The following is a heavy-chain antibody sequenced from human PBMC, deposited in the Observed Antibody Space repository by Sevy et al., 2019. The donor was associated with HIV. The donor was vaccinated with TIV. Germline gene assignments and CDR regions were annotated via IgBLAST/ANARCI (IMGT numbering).Heavy chain of an antibody. D-gene: IGHD2-15*01. V-gene: IGHV3-53*01. CDR1: GFTVSSNY. CDR2: IYSGGST. Sequence: GGSLRLSCAASGFTVSSNYMSWVRQAPGKGLEWVSVIYSGGSTYYADSVKGRFTISRDNSKNTLYLQMNSLRAEVTAVYYCARASVSSGGSCYSVWGQGTLVTVSS. CDR3: ARASVSSGGSCYSV. J-gene: IGHJ4*02.